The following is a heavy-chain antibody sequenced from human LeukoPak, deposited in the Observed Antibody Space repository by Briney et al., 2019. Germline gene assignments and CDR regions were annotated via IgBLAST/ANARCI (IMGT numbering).Heavy chain of an antibody. CDR3: ARAQYGSSWYPDY. V-gene: IGHV4-30-4*08. CDR2: IYYSGST. J-gene: IGHJ4*02. D-gene: IGHD6-13*01. Sequence: PSETLSLTRTVSGGSISSGDYYWSWIRQPPGKGLEWIGYIYYSGSTYYNPSLKSRVTISLDTSKNQFPLKLSSVTAADTAVYYCARAQYGSSWYPDYWGQGTLVTVSS. CDR1: GGSISSGDYY.